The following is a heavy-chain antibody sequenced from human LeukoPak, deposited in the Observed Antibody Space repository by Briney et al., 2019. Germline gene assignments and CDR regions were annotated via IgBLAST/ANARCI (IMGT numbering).Heavy chain of an antibody. CDR2: IYYSGST. CDR1: GGSISGSSYY. J-gene: IGHJ5*02. Sequence: SETLSLTCTVSGGSISGSSYYWGWIRQPPGKGLEWIGSIYYSGSTYYNPSLKSRVTISVDTSKNQFSLKLSSVTAADTAVYYCARVLGLYSSSSNWFDPWGQGTLVTVSS. D-gene: IGHD6-6*01. CDR3: ARVLGLYSSSSNWFDP. V-gene: IGHV4-39*02.